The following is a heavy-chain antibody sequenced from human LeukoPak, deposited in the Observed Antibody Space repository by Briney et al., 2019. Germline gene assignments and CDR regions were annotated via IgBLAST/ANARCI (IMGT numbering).Heavy chain of an antibody. D-gene: IGHD3-10*01. CDR2: IYHSGGT. V-gene: IGHV4-38-2*02. J-gene: IGHJ5*02. CDR1: LYSITSAYY. Sequence: PSETLSLTCTVSLYSITSAYYWGWIRQPPGKGLEWIGSIYHSGGTYYNPSLKSRVTLSIDTSKNQFSLNLNSVTAADTAVYYCARDLAMVRGARYRPYNWFDPWGQGTLVTVSS. CDR3: ARDLAMVRGARYRPYNWFDP.